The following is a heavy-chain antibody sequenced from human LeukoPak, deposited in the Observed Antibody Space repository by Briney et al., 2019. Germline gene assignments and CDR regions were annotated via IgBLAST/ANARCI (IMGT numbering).Heavy chain of an antibody. CDR1: GGSISSSSYY. J-gene: IGHJ3*02. CDR3: ARDLGPPAFDI. Sequence: SETLSLTCTVSGGSISSSSYYWGWIRQPPGKGLEWIGSIYYSGSTYYNPSLKSRVTISVDTSKNQFSLKLSSVTAADTAVYYCARDLGPPAFDIWGQGTMVTVSS. CDR2: IYYSGST. V-gene: IGHV4-39*07.